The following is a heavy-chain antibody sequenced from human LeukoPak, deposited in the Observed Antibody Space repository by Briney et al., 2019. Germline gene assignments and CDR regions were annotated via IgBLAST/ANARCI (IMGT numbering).Heavy chain of an antibody. Sequence: NPGGSLRLSCAASGFTFSGYSMNWVRQAPGKGLEWVSSISSSSTYIYYADSVKGRFTISRDNAKNSLYLQMNSLRAEDTAVYYCARVPVLDVSLSYYYGMDVWGQGTTVTVSS. CDR1: GFTFSGYS. J-gene: IGHJ6*02. V-gene: IGHV3-21*04. CDR3: ARVPVLDVSLSYYYGMDV. D-gene: IGHD3-3*01. CDR2: ISSSSTYI.